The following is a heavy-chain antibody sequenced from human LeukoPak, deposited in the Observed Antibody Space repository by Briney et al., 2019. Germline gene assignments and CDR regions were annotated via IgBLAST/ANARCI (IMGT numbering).Heavy chain of an antibody. V-gene: IGHV2-70*01. D-gene: IGHD6-19*01. CDR1: GFSLTTRGMC. CDR3: ARRYSSGWYLGTFDY. CDR2: IDWDDDK. Sequence: SGPTLVNPTQTLTLTCTFSGFSLTTRGMCVSWIRQPPGKALEWLALIDWDDDKYYSTYLKTRLTISKDTSKNQVVLTMTNMDPVDTATYYCARRYSSGWYLGTFDYWGQGTLVTVSS. J-gene: IGHJ4*02.